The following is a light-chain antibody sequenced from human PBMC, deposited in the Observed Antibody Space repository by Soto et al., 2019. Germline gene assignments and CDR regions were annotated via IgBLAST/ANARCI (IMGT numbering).Light chain of an antibody. CDR1: SSDVGGYNY. Sequence: QSVLTQPASVSGSPGQSSTISCTGTSSDVGGYNYVSWYQQHPGKAPKLMIYEVSNRPSGVSNRFSGSKSGNTASLTISGLQAEDEADYYCSSFPLVFGTGTKVTVL. V-gene: IGLV2-14*01. CDR3: SSFPLV. J-gene: IGLJ1*01. CDR2: EVS.